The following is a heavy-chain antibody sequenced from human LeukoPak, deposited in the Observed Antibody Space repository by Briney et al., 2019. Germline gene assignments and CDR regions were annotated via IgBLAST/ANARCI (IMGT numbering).Heavy chain of an antibody. J-gene: IGHJ4*02. Sequence: GGSLRLSCAASGFTFSSYSMNWVRQAPGKGLEWVSSISSSSYIYYADSVKGRFTISRDNSKNTLYLQMNSLRAEDTALYYCARDGFDGSGSYLFDYWGQGTLVTVSS. D-gene: IGHD3-10*01. CDR3: ARDGFDGSGSYLFDY. CDR1: GFTFSSYS. CDR2: ISSSSYI. V-gene: IGHV3-21*04.